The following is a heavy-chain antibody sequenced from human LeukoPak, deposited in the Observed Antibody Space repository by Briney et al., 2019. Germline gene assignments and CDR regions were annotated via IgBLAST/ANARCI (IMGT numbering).Heavy chain of an antibody. CDR2: ISSSSSYT. CDR1: GFTFSDYY. CDR3: ARGPHGDYNWFDP. Sequence: GGSLRLSCAASGFTFSDYYMSWIRQAPGKGLEWVSYISSSSSYTNYADSVKGRFTISRDNAKNSLYLQMNSLRAEDTAVYYCARGPHGDYNWFDPWGQGTLVTVSS. J-gene: IGHJ5*02. V-gene: IGHV3-11*05. D-gene: IGHD4-17*01.